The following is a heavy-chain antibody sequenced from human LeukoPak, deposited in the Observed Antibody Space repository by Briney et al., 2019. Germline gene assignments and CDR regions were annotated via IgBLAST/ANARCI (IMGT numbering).Heavy chain of an antibody. D-gene: IGHD6-19*01. CDR3: ASGGGSAAIAVAGMNYFDY. J-gene: IGHJ4*02. CDR2: IIPILGIA. CDR1: GGTFSSYA. V-gene: IGHV1-69*04. Sequence: SVKVSCKASGGTFSSYAISWVRQAPGQGLEWMGRIIPILGIANYAQKFQGRVTITADKSTNTAYMELSSLRSEDTAVYYCASGGGSAAIAVAGMNYFDYGGQGTLVTVSS.